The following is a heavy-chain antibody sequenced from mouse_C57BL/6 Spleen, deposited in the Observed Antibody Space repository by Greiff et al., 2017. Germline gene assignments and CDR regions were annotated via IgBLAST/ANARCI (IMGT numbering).Heavy chain of an antibody. CDR3: ARGGRLTVVDAMDY. V-gene: IGHV1-77*01. CDR2: IGPGSGST. D-gene: IGHD1-1*01. CDR1: GYTFTDYY. J-gene: IGHJ4*01. Sequence: QVQLQQSGAELVKPGASVKISCKASGYTFTDYYINWVKQRPGQGLEWLGKIGPGSGSTYYNEKFKGKATLAADKSSSTAYMQLSSLTSEDAAVYFCARGGRLTVVDAMDYWGQGTSVTVSS.